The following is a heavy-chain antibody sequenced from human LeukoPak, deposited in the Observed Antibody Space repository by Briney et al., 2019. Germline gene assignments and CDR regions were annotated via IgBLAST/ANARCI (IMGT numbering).Heavy chain of an antibody. CDR2: ISSSSSTI. CDR3: ARDLMITFGGVIA. CDR1: GFTFSSHS. Sequence: GVSLRLSCAASGFTFSSHSMNWVRQAPGKGLEWVSYISSSSSTIYYADSVKGRFTISRDNAKNSLYLQMNSLRAEDTAVYYCARDLMITFGGVIAWGQGTLVTVSS. D-gene: IGHD3-16*02. V-gene: IGHV3-48*01. J-gene: IGHJ4*02.